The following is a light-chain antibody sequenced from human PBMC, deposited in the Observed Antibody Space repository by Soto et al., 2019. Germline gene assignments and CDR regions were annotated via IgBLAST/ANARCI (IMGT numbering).Light chain of an antibody. V-gene: IGKV3-11*01. Sequence: EIVLTQSPATLSLSPGERATLSCRASQSVGSYLAWYQQKPGQAPRLLIYDASNRATGIPARFSGSGSGPDFTLAISSLEPADFAVYYCQQRSNWPLTFGGGTKVEIK. CDR1: QSVGSY. J-gene: IGKJ4*01. CDR2: DAS. CDR3: QQRSNWPLT.